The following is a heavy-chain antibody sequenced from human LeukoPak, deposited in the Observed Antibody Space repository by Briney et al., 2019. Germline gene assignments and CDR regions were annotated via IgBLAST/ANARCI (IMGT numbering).Heavy chain of an antibody. CDR3: ARTRKDYYDSSGYYNWFDP. D-gene: IGHD3-22*01. V-gene: IGHV1-2*02. CDR2: INPNSGGT. CDR1: GYTFTGYY. Sequence: ASVKVSCKASGYTFTGYYMHWVRRAPGQGLEWMGWINPNSGGTNYAQKFQGRVTMTRDTSISTAYMELSRLRSDDTAVYYCARTRKDYYDSSGYYNWFDPWGQGTLVTVSS. J-gene: IGHJ5*02.